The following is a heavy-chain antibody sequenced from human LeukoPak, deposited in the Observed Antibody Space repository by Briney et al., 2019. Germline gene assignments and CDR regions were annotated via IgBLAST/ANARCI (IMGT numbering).Heavy chain of an antibody. J-gene: IGHJ4*02. D-gene: IGHD3-22*01. CDR2: INTNTGNP. Sequence: ASVKVSCKASGYTFTSCAMNWVRQAPGQGLEWMGWINTNTGNPTYVQAFTGRFVFSLDTSVSTAYLQINSLKAEDTAMYYCARDPDSSGLPYWGQGTLVTVSS. CDR3: ARDPDSSGLPY. V-gene: IGHV7-4-1*02. CDR1: GYTFTSCA.